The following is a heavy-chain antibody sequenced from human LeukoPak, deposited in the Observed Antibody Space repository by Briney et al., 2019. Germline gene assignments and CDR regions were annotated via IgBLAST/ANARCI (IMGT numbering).Heavy chain of an antibody. Sequence: GGSLRLSCAASGFTFSSYAMSWVRQAPGKGLEWVSSISSSSSYIYYADSVKGRFTISRDNAKNSLYLQMNSLRAEDTAVYYCASSYSSSWYYFDYWGQGTLVTVSS. V-gene: IGHV3-21*01. CDR2: ISSSSSYI. CDR1: GFTFSSYA. CDR3: ASSYSSSWYYFDY. D-gene: IGHD6-13*01. J-gene: IGHJ4*02.